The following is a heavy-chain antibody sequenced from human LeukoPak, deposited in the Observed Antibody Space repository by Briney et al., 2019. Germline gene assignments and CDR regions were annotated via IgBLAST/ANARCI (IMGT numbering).Heavy chain of an antibody. V-gene: IGHV4-4*07. CDR1: GGSIGGSYY. D-gene: IGHD3-22*01. J-gene: IGHJ4*02. CDR2: IYSSGTA. Sequence: SETPSLTCTVSGGSIGGSYYWNWIRQPAGKGLEWIGRIYSSGTANYNPSLKSRVTISVDTSKNQFSLKLTSVTAADTAIYYCARIIYYYETGGFRDYFDSWGQGTLVTVSS. CDR3: ARIIYYYETGGFRDYFDS.